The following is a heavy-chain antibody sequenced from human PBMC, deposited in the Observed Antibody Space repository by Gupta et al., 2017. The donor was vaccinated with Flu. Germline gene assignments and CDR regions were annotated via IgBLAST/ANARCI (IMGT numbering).Heavy chain of an antibody. D-gene: IGHD3-10*01. CDR3: ARTPTTMVRGIVKADGMDV. CDR2: MSYSGNT. J-gene: IGHJ6*02. V-gene: IGHV4-31*01. CDR1: GGSISSGDYH. Sequence: QVQLQESGPGLVKPSQTLSLTCSVSGGSISSGDYHWSWIRQRPGKVLEWIGYMSYSGNTAYNPSLKRPVSISIDTSQNQFSLRLTSVTAADTAVYYCARTPTTMVRGIVKADGMDVWGQGTTVTVSS.